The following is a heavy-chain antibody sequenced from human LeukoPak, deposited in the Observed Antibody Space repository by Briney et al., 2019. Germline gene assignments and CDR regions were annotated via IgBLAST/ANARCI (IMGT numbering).Heavy chain of an antibody. Sequence: SETLSLTCTASGGSISNYYWSWIRQPPGKGLDWIGYIYYSGSTNYNPSLNSRVTMSVDTSKNQFSLKLSSVTAADTAVYYCARDRGTMVRGDHGVVYWGQGTLVTVSS. CDR3: ARDRGTMVRGDHGVVY. D-gene: IGHD3-10*01. J-gene: IGHJ4*02. CDR1: GGSISNYY. CDR2: IYYSGST. V-gene: IGHV4-59*13.